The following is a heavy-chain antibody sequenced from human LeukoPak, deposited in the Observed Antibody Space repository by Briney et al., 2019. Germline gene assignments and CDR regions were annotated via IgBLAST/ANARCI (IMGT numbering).Heavy chain of an antibody. D-gene: IGHD5-12*01. CDR3: AIDRTQTRRDGYISSDAFDI. V-gene: IGHV3-21*01. CDR2: ISSSSYI. Sequence: PGGSLRLSCAASGFTFSSYSMNWVSQAPGKGLEWVSSISSSSYIYYADSVKGRFTISRDNAKNSLYLQMNSLRAEDTAVYYCAIDRTQTRRDGYISSDAFDIWGQGTMVTVSS. J-gene: IGHJ3*02. CDR1: GFTFSSYS.